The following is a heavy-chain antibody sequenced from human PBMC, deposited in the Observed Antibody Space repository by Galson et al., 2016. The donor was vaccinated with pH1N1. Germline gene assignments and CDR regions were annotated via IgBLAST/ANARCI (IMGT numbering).Heavy chain of an antibody. J-gene: IGHJ2*01. D-gene: IGHD2-21*01. CDR1: GGSVSSGSYY. V-gene: IGHV4-61*01. CDR3: AREMGVLDESITYFDL. CDR2: IYYSGST. Sequence: SETLSLTCTVSGGSVSSGSYYWSWIRQPPGKGLEWIGYIYYSGSTNYNPSLKSRVTISVDTSKNQFSLKLSSVTAAATAVYYCAREMGVLDESITYFDLWGRGTLVTVSS.